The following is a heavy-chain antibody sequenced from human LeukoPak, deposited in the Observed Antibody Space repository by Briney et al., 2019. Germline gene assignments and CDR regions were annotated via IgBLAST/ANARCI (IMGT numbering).Heavy chain of an antibody. CDR3: ARIKSSGWGAGMDV. Sequence: SETLSLTCTVSGASFSSYYWSWLRQPPGKGPEWIAYILYNGNTKYNPSLKSRVTISVDTSKTQFSLKVTSVTAADTAVYYCARIKSSGWGAGMDVWGKGTTVTISS. D-gene: IGHD6-19*01. CDR1: GASFSSYY. V-gene: IGHV4-59*01. CDR2: ILYNGNT. J-gene: IGHJ6*03.